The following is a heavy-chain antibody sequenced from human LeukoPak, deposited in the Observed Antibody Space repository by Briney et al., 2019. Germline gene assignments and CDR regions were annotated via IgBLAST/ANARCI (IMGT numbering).Heavy chain of an antibody. Sequence: PSETLSLTCTVSGDSISSYYWSWIRQPPGKGLEWIGYIFYSGSTNYNPSLKSRVTMSVDTSKNQFSLKLRSVTAADTAVYYCARVNYFDTSGSPALFDYWGQGTLVTVSS. CDR2: IFYSGST. J-gene: IGHJ4*02. CDR3: ARVNYFDTSGSPALFDY. V-gene: IGHV4-59*01. D-gene: IGHD3-22*01. CDR1: GDSISSYY.